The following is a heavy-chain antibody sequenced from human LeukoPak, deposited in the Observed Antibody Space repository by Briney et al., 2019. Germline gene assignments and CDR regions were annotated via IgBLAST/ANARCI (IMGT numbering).Heavy chain of an antibody. V-gene: IGHV1-18*01. D-gene: IGHD5-24*01. J-gene: IGHJ3*02. CDR2: ISAYNGNT. Sequence: ASVKVSCKASGYTFTSYGISWVRQAPGQGLEWMGWISAYNGNTNYAQKLQGGVTMTTDTSTSTAYMELRSLRSDDTAVYYCARLEMATMGNDAFDIWGQGTMVTVSS. CDR1: GYTFTSYG. CDR3: ARLEMATMGNDAFDI.